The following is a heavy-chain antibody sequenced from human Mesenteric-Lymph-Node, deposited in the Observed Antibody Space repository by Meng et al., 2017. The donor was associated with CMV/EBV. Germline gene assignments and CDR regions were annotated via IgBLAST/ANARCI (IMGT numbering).Heavy chain of an antibody. CDR3: ARGPQVYAIDY. D-gene: IGHD2-8*01. V-gene: IGHV3-30*04. Sequence: GESLKISCVASGFTFTDYAMHWVRQTPGKGLEWVAAISYDGTRQYYPDSVKGRFTISRGNSKNTLFLQMNSLRTEDTAMYYCARGPQVYAIDYCGQGTLVTVSS. J-gene: IGHJ4*02. CDR1: GFTFTDYA. CDR2: ISYDGTRQ.